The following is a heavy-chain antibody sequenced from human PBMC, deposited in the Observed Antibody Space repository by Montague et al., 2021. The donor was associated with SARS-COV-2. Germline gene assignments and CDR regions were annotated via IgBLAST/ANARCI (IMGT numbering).Heavy chain of an antibody. CDR2: ISYSGST. CDR1: GGSIRSSSHF. J-gene: IGHJ6*02. V-gene: IGHV4-39*07. Sequence: SETLSLTCTASGGSIRSSSHFWSWFRQPPGQRLEWIGTISYSGSTYYSPSLKSRVIISADTYKNQFSLNLRSVTAADTAVYFCGLGRGFAVGNHYYYSYGLDVWGQGTTVTVSS. CDR3: GLGRGFAVGNHYYYSYGLDV. D-gene: IGHD3-10*01.